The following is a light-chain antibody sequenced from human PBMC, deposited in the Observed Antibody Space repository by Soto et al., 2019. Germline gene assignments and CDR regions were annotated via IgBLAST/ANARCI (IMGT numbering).Light chain of an antibody. V-gene: IGKV1-39*01. CDR2: TTS. J-gene: IGKJ5*01. CDR3: QQSYSTPPT. CDR1: QNIDIY. Sequence: DVQMTQSPSSLSASVGDRFTMXXRASQNIDIYLNWYQQKPGRPPTXLIYTTSRLQSGVPTRFSGSGSGTDFTLTISSLQPEDFATYYCQQSYSTPPTFGGGTRLEIK.